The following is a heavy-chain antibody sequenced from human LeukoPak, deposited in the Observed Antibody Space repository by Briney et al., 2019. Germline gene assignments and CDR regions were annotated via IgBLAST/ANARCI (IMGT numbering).Heavy chain of an antibody. D-gene: IGHD3-22*01. CDR1: GFTFSSYG. V-gene: IGHV3-33*06. Sequence: QPGRSLRLSCAASGFTFSSYGMHWVRQAPGKGLEWVAVIWYDGSNKYYADSVKGRFTISIDNSKNTLYLQMNSLRAEDTAVYYCAKGTYYYDSSGYAFDYWGQGTLVTVSS. CDR3: AKGTYYYDSSGYAFDY. CDR2: IWYDGSNK. J-gene: IGHJ4*02.